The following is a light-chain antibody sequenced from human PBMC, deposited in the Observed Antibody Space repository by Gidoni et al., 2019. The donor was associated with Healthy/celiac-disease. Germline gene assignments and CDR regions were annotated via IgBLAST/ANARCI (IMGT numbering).Light chain of an antibody. CDR2: AAS. CDR1: QSIRRY. J-gene: IGKJ2*03. CDR3: KLSYSTPR. V-gene: IGKV1-39*01. Sequence: DLQMTQSSSSLSASVRDRVTITCRARQSIRRYLNWNQKKPGKAPKLLIDAASRLQGGVPSRFGGSGSGTDFTLTISSMQPEDYATYYSKLSYSTPRFGQGTKLEIK.